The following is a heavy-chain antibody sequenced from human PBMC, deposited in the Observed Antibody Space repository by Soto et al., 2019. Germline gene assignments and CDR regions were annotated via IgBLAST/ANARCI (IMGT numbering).Heavy chain of an antibody. J-gene: IGHJ4*02. CDR2: ISPFNGNT. V-gene: IGHV1-18*01. Sequence: QVQLVQSGGGVKKPGTSVKVSCKASGYTFSSYGVNWVRQAPGQGLEWMGWISPFNGNTNYAPKFQGRVTMTTDTSTNTAYMEMRSLTSDDTAVDYCARGKEKCSGGTCYFVYWGQGTLVTVSS. CDR3: ARGKEKCSGGTCYFVY. D-gene: IGHD2-15*01. CDR1: GYTFSSYG.